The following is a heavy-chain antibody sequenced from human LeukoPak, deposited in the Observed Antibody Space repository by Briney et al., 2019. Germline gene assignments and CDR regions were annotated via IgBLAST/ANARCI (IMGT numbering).Heavy chain of an antibody. Sequence: GGSLRLSCAASGFTVSSNYMSWVRQAPGKGLEWVSSISTSGTYIYYADSLKGRFTISRDNAKNSLYLQMHSLRAEDTAVYYCARDLADYSDYWGQGTLVTVSS. J-gene: IGHJ4*02. V-gene: IGHV3-21*01. CDR1: GFTVSSNY. CDR3: ARDLADYSDY. CDR2: ISTSGTYI. D-gene: IGHD2-21*01.